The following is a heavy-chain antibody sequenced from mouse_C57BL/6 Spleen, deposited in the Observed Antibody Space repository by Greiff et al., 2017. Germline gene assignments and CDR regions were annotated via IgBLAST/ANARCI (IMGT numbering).Heavy chain of an antibody. V-gene: IGHV1-18*01. Sequence: EVQRVESGPELVKPGASVKIPCTASGYTFTDYNMDWVKQSHGKSLEWIGDINPNNGGTIYNQKFKGKATLTVEKSSSTAYMERRSLTSEDTAVYYCARQTHDGYYRYYYDDWGQGTTLTVSS. CDR3: ARQTHDGYYRYYYDD. CDR2: INPNNGGT. D-gene: IGHD2-3*01. J-gene: IGHJ2*01. CDR1: GYTFTDYN.